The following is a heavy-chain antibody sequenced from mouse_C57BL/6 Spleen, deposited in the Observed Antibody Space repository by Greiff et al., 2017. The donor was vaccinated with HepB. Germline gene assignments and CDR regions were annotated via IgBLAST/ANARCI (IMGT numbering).Heavy chain of an antibody. D-gene: IGHD2-3*01. CDR2: IDPSDSYT. V-gene: IGHV1-59*01. CDR1: GYTFTSYW. J-gene: IGHJ3*01. Sequence: QVQLQQPGAELVRPGTSVKLSCKASGYTFTSYWMHWVKQRPGQGLEWIGVIDPSDSYTNYNQKFKGKATLTVDTSSSTAYMQLSSLTSEDSAVYYCARGDGYYSWFAYWGQGTLVTVSA. CDR3: ARGDGYYSWFAY.